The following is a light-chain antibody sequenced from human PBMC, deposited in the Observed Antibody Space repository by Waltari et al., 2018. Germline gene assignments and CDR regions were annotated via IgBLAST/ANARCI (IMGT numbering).Light chain of an antibody. CDR3: QQSFRNPLT. Sequence: DIQMTQSPSSLSASVGDRVTFTCRSSQTISIYLNWYQQKPGKAPTRLVYAASSVNLGGASRFSGRGSGTEFTLTSNSLEPEDVATYYCQQSFRNPLTFGPGTTVDV. CDR1: QTISIY. CDR2: AAS. J-gene: IGKJ3*01. V-gene: IGKV1-39*01.